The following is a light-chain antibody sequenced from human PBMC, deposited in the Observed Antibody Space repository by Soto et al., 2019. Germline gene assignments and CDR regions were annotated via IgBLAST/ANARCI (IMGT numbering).Light chain of an antibody. J-gene: IGKJ2*01. CDR3: QQYNDWPPYT. CDR1: RSVAYN. V-gene: IGKV3-15*01. Sequence: EIVMTLSPTTLSVSPGERATLSCRASRSVAYNLAWYQQKPAQAPRLLIYGASTRATGIPARFSASGFGTDFTLTISSLQSEDFAIYYCQQYNDWPPYTFGQGTKVDIK. CDR2: GAS.